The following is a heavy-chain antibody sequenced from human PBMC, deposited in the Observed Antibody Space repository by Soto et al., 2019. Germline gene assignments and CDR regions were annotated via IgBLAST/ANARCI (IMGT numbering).Heavy chain of an antibody. Sequence: GGSLRLSCAASGFTFSKYAMSWVRQAPGKGLEWITSVRGGGDLTYYADSVKCRFTISRDNSQNTISLQMHGLRAEDSAVYYCARDLRGAFDYWGQGTVVTVSS. D-gene: IGHD1-26*01. CDR1: GFTFSKYA. J-gene: IGHJ4*02. CDR3: ARDLRGAFDY. CDR2: VRGGGDLT. V-gene: IGHV3-23*01.